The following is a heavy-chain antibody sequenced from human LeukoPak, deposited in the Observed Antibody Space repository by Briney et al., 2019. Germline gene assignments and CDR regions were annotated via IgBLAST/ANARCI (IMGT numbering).Heavy chain of an antibody. CDR1: GFTFGSYA. Sequence: GGSLRLSCAASGFTFGSYAMDWVRQAPGKGLEWLANINKDARQTYYVDSVKGRFTISRDNAENSLYLQMNSLRAEDTAVYYCATSLNAPGNYWGQGSLVTVSS. J-gene: IGHJ4*02. V-gene: IGHV3-7*01. CDR2: INKDARQT. CDR3: ATSLNAPGNY. D-gene: IGHD3-9*01.